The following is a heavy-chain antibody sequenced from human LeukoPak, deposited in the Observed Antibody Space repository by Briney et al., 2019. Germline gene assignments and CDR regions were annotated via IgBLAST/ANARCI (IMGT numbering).Heavy chain of an antibody. CDR2: IYYSGST. CDR1: GGSISSSSYY. D-gene: IGHD6-6*01. CDR3: ARLLRLRWRDFSYSSSSGYYFDY. J-gene: IGHJ4*02. V-gene: IGHV4-39*01. Sequence: SETLSLTCTVSGGSISSSSYYWGWVRQPPGKGLEWIGSIYYSGSTYYNPSLKSRVTISVDTSKNQFSLKLSSVTAADTAVYYCARLLRLRWRDFSYSSSSGYYFDYWGQGTLVTVSS.